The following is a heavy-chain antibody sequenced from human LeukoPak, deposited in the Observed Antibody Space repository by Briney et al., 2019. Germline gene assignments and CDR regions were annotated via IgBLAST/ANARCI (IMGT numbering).Heavy chain of an antibody. CDR2: INPNSGGT. CDR3: ASETGYSGYDSYYFDY. V-gene: IGHV1-2*02. J-gene: IGHJ4*02. Sequence: ASVKVSCKASGYTFTDYYMHWVRQAPGQGLEWMGWINPNSGGTNYAQKFQGRVTMTRDTSISTAYMELSRLRSDDTAVYYCASETGYSGYDSYYFDYWGQGTLVTVSS. D-gene: IGHD5-12*01. CDR1: GYTFTDYY.